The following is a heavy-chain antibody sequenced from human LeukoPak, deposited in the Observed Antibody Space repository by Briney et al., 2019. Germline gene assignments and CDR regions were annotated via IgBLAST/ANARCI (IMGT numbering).Heavy chain of an antibody. J-gene: IGHJ5*02. D-gene: IGHD3-3*01. Sequence: GASVKVSCKASGYTFTCYYMHWVRQAPGQGLEWRGWMNPNSGGTNYAQRFQGRVTMTRDTSISTAYMELSRLRSDDTAVYYCARVRSGMGRNWFDPWGQGTLVTVSS. CDR3: ARVRSGMGRNWFDP. CDR1: GYTFTCYY. V-gene: IGHV1-2*02. CDR2: MNPNSGGT.